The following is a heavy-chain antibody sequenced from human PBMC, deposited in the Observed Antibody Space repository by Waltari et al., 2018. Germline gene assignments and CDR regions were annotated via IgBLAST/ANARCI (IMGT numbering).Heavy chain of an antibody. V-gene: IGHV3-7*01. CDR3: AKSRGFEY. CDR2: INYDGRQK. CDR1: GFTFSRYW. J-gene: IGHJ4*02. Sequence: EVQLVESGGGLVQPGGSLRLSCGASGFTFSRYWMSWVRQTPGRGVHGVAKINYDGRQKYDVDSVKGRFTISRDNAKNSVFLQMNSLRVEDTAVYYCAKSRGFEYWGQGALITVSS. D-gene: IGHD2-2*01.